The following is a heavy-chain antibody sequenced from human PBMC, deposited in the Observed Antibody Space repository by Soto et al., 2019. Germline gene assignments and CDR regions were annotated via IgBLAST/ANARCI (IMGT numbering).Heavy chain of an antibody. Sequence: EVQLVESGGGLVQPGGSLRLSCAASGFTFSSYSMNWVRQAPGKGLERVSYISSSSSTIYYADSVKGRFTISRDNANNSLYLQMNSLRDEDTAVYYFARNYYDSSGYFLDWFDPWGQGTLVTVSS. J-gene: IGHJ5*02. CDR3: ARNYYDSSGYFLDWFDP. V-gene: IGHV3-48*02. D-gene: IGHD3-22*01. CDR1: GFTFSSYS. CDR2: ISSSSSTI.